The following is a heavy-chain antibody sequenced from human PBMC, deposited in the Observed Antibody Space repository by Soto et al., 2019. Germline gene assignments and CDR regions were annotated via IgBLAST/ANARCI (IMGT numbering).Heavy chain of an antibody. CDR2: IYPGDSDT. Sequence: GESLKISCKGSGYSFTSYWIGWVRQMPGKGLEWMGIIYPGDSDTRYSPSFQGQVTISADKSISTAYLQWSSLKASDTAMYYCARRGVVVVPAARPKYYGMDVWGQGTTVTVSS. V-gene: IGHV5-51*01. D-gene: IGHD2-2*01. CDR1: GYSFTSYW. J-gene: IGHJ6*02. CDR3: ARRGVVVVPAARPKYYGMDV.